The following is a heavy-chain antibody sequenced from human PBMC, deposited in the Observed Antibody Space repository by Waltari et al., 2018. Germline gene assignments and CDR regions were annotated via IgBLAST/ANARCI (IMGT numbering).Heavy chain of an antibody. CDR1: GGSISSGSYS. CDR3: ARTSYSSSWYYMDV. Sequence: QVQLQESGPGLVKPSQTLSLTCPVSGGSISSGSYSWSWIRQPAGKGLEWIGRIYTSGSTNYNPSLKSRVTISVDTSKNQFSLKLSSVTAADTAVYYCARTSYSSSWYYMDVWGKGTTVTVSS. J-gene: IGHJ6*03. V-gene: IGHV4-61*02. D-gene: IGHD6-13*01. CDR2: IYTSGST.